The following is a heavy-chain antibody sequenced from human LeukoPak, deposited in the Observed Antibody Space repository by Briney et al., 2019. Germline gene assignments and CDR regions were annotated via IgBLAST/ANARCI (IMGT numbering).Heavy chain of an antibody. CDR2: IYTSGST. CDR3: ASGTFYCTNGVCYTWFDP. V-gene: IGHV4-4*07. J-gene: IGHJ5*02. CDR1: GGSISSYY. Sequence: SETLSLTCTVSGGSISSYYWSWIRQPAGKGLEWIGRIYTSGSTNYNPSLKSRVTMSVDTSKNQFSLKLSSVTAVDTAVYYCASGTFYCTNGVCYTWFDPWGQGTLVTVSS. D-gene: IGHD2-8*01.